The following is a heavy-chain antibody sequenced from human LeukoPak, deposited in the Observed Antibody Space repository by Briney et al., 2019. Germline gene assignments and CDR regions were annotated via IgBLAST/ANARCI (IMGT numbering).Heavy chain of an antibody. V-gene: IGHV5-51*01. D-gene: IGHD2-21*02. CDR2: IYPGDSDT. Sequence: GESLKISCQGSGYSFTSYWIGWVRQMPGKGLEWMGIIYPGDSDTRYSPSFQGQVTISADKSISTAYLQWSSLKASDTAMYYCARRAYCGGDCYAFDIWGQGTMVTVSS. CDR3: ARRAYCGGDCYAFDI. CDR1: GYSFTSYW. J-gene: IGHJ3*02.